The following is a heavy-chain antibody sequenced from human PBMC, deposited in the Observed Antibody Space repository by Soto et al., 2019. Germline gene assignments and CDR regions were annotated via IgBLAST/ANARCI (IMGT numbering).Heavy chain of an antibody. CDR1: GFTFSSYG. CDR3: AKLMTGKVPKEDY. CDR2: ISYDGSNK. Sequence: GGSLRLSCAASGFTFSSYGMHWVRQAPGKGLEWVAVISYDGSNKYYADSVKGRFTISRDNSKNTLYLQMNSLRAEDTAVYYCAKLMTGKVPKEDYWGQGTLVTVSS. V-gene: IGHV3-30*18. J-gene: IGHJ4*02. D-gene: IGHD3-10*01.